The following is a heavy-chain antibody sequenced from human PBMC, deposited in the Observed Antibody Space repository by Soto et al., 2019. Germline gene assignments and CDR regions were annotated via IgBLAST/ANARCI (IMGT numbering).Heavy chain of an antibody. CDR2: ISHRGAT. D-gene: IGHD3-22*01. CDR3: VRYEYDSSGHDDEH. CDR1: GESIEKGYC. V-gene: IGHV4-38-2*02. J-gene: IGHJ4*02. Sequence: LVTQSLPWSVAGESIEKGYCWGWIRQAPERGLEWIGSISHRGATSYTPSLKSRAIISLDTSNNQFTLRLTSVTVADTATYYCVRYEYDSSGHDDEHWGKGTLVTVSS.